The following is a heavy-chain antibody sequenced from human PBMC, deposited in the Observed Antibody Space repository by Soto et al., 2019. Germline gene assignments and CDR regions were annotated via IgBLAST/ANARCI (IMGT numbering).Heavy chain of an antibody. J-gene: IGHJ5*02. CDR1: GFTFSSYA. V-gene: IGHV3-30-3*01. D-gene: IGHD2-21*02. CDR3: ARKFRGSKVTAGFDP. CDR2: ISYDGSNK. Sequence: QVQLVESGGGVVQPGRSLRLSCAASGFTFSSYAMHWVRQAPGKGLEWVAVISYDGSNKYYADSVKGRFTISRDNSKNTLYLQMNSLRAEDTAVYYCARKFRGSKVTAGFDPWGQGTLVTVSS.